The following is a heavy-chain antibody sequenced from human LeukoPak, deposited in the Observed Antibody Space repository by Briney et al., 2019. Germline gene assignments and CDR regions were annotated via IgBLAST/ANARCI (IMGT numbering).Heavy chain of an antibody. CDR1: GFTFSSYW. CDR3: ARGGGDHAFDI. J-gene: IGHJ3*02. D-gene: IGHD2-21*02. Sequence: GGSLRLSCAASGFTFSSYWMHWVRHSPEKGLVWVSRIDNNGRDTIYADSVKDRFTISRDNTRNTLHLQLGSLRVEDTAIYYCARGGGDHAFDIWGQGTMVTVSS. V-gene: IGHV3-74*01. CDR2: IDNNGRDT.